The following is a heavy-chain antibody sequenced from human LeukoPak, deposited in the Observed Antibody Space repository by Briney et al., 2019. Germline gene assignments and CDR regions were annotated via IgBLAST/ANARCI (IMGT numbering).Heavy chain of an antibody. CDR1: GFTFNSYS. J-gene: IGHJ4*02. CDR2: ISSVSSTR. V-gene: IGHV3-48*01. CDR3: ARVDVSGYSFGLIDY. Sequence: GSLRLSCVASGFTFNSYSMNWVRQAPGKGLGWVSYISSVSSTRYYADSVKGRFTISRDNAKNSLYLQVNSLRAEDTAVYYCARVDVSGYSFGLIDYWGQGTLVTVSS. D-gene: IGHD5-18*01.